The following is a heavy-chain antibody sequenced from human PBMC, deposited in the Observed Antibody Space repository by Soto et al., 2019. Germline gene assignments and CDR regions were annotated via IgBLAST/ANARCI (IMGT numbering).Heavy chain of an antibody. D-gene: IGHD2-2*01. CDR2: LTSSSSHT. CDR3: GRVASSSSWTPDY. CDR1: GFSFSVYS. J-gene: IGHJ4*02. V-gene: IGHV3-21*02. Sequence: EVQLVESGGGLVKPGGSLRLSCAGSGFSFSVYSMNWVRQAPGKALEWVSSLTSSSSHTYYADSVKGRFTISRDNAKNLLYLQMDSLRDEGTAVYYCGRVASSSSWTPDYLGQGTLVTVSS.